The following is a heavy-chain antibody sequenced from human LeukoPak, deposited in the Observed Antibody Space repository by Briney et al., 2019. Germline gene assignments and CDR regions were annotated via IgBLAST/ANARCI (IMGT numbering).Heavy chain of an antibody. J-gene: IGHJ4*02. Sequence: SETLSLTCTVSGGSISSGGYYWSWIRQHPGKGLEWIGYIYYSGSTYYNPSLKSRVTISVDTSKNQFSLKLSSVTAADTAVYYCASSGYYSGYFDYWGQGTLVTVSS. CDR3: ASSGYYSGYFDY. CDR1: GGSISSGGYY. D-gene: IGHD3-22*01. CDR2: IYYSGST. V-gene: IGHV4-31*03.